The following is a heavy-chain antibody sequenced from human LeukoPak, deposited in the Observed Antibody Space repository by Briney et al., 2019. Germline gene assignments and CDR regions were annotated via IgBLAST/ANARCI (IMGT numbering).Heavy chain of an antibody. V-gene: IGHV3-23*01. J-gene: IGHJ1*01. CDR3: AIQQLLTAEYFPN. D-gene: IGHD6-13*01. CDR1: GFIFSSSA. CDR2: IGGSGGLR. Sequence: GGSLRLSCAASGFIFSSSAMSWVRQSPGKGLEWVSTIGGSGGLRYYADSVKGRFIISKDNSKNTLYLQMNGLRADDAAIYYCAIQQLLTAEYFPNWGPGTLVTVSS.